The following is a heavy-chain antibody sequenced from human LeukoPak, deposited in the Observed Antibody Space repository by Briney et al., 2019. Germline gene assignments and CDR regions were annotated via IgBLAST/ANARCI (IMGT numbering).Heavy chain of an antibody. V-gene: IGHV3-9*01. CDR1: GFTFDDYA. CDR3: AKDLAYRGYCTNGVCYNDYYYYYYGMDV. D-gene: IGHD2-8*01. Sequence: AGGSLRLSCAASGFTFDDYAMHWVRQAPGKGLEWVSGISWNSGSIGYADSVKGRFTISRDNAKNSLYLQMNSLRAEDTALYYCAKDLAYRGYCTNGVCYNDYYYYYYGMDVWGQGTTVTVSS. J-gene: IGHJ6*02. CDR2: ISWNSGSI.